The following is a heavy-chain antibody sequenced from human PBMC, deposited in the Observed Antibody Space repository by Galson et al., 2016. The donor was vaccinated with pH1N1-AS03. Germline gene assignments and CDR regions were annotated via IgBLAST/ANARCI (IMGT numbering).Heavy chain of an antibody. CDR3: ALPNSGGNAFEI. V-gene: IGHV2-5*01. CDR2: VYWYETR. Sequence: PALVKPPQTLTLTCSVSGVSVTSSGVGVGWFRQPPGKALEWLALVYWYETRRYSPSLKNRLTITKDSSKNQVVLTVTSVDPMDIATYFCALPNSGGNAFEIWGPGTMVTVSS. CDR1: GVSVTSSGVG. J-gene: IGHJ3*02. D-gene: IGHD2/OR15-2a*01.